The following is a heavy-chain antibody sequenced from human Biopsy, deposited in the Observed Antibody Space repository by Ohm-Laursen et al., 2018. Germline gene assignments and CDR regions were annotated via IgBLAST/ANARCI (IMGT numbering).Heavy chain of an antibody. CDR2: IKRKSDGETT. D-gene: IGHD2-2*01. Sequence: SLRLSCSASGFTFNHVWMSWVRQAPGKGLEWVGRIKRKSDGETTDYAASARGRVTISRDDSKDTLFLQLDRLKIEDTAIYYCATEHYCSSNICPGTLEFWGQRTMVTVSS. J-gene: IGHJ3*01. V-gene: IGHV3-15*01. CDR3: ATEHYCSSNICPGTLEF. CDR1: GFTFNHVW.